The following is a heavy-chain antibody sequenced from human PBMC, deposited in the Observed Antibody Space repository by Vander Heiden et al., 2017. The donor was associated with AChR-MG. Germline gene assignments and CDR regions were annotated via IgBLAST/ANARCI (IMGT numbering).Heavy chain of an antibody. Sequence: QVQLQQSGPGLVKPSQTLSLTFAISGDSVSSNSAAWNWIRQSPSRGLEWLGRTYYRSKWYNDYAVSVKRRLTINPDTSKNQFSLQLNSVTPEDTPVYYCAREGPHPFSSHRLTGMDVWGQGTTVTVSS. CDR1: GDSVSSNSAA. CDR3: AREGPHPFSSHRLTGMDV. CDR2: TYYRSKWYN. D-gene: IGHD6-6*01. V-gene: IGHV6-1*01. J-gene: IGHJ6*02.